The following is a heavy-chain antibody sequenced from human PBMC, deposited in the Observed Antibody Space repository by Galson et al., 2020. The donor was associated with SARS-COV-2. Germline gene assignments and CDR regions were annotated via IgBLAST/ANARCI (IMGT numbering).Heavy chain of an antibody. J-gene: IGHJ4*02. CDR1: GFSLSTSGMC. V-gene: IGHV2-70*11. D-gene: IGHD6-19*01. CDR3: ARIDSSGCRGNY. CDR2: IDWEDDQ. Sequence: ESGPTLEKPTQTLTLTCTFSGFSLSTSGMCVSWIRQPPGKALEWLARIDWEDDQYYSTSLKTRLPISKDTSKNQVVLTMTNMDPVDTATYYCARIDSSGCRGNYWGQGTLVTVSS.